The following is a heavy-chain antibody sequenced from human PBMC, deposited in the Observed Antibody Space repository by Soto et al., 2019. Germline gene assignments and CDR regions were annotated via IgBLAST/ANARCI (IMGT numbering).Heavy chain of an antibody. V-gene: IGHV5-10-1*01. J-gene: IGHJ6*02. CDR3: ASQYSGSYYYGMDV. Sequence: GESLKISCKGSGYSFTSYWISWVRQMPGKGLEWMGRIDPSHSYTNYSPSFQGHVTISADKSISTAYLQWSSLKASDTAMYYCASQYSGSYYYGMDVWGQGTTVTVSS. CDR1: GYSFTSYW. D-gene: IGHD1-26*01. CDR2: IDPSHSYT.